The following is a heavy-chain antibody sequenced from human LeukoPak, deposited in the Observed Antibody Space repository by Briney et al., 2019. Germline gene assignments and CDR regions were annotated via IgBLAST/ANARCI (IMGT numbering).Heavy chain of an antibody. D-gene: IGHD2-8*02. CDR3: ARGRGYCTGVSCDIDY. Sequence: PGGSLSLSCAASGFTFNTYSMNWVRQAPGKGLEWVSNIISRGDTTHYAASVKGRFTISRDNAKNSVFLHLNSLRGDDTAVYHCARGRGYCTGVSCDIDYWGQGTLVTVSS. CDR2: IISRGDTT. CDR1: GFTFNTYS. V-gene: IGHV3-48*04. J-gene: IGHJ4*02.